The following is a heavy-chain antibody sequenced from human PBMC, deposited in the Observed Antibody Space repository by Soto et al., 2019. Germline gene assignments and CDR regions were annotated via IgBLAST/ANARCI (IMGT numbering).Heavy chain of an antibody. CDR3: ARGGGYALGGMDV. J-gene: IGHJ6*02. V-gene: IGHV4-59*02. CDR2: TSYTGNT. Sequence: LSLTCFVSGGSVTSHHWSWIRQFPGQGLQWIAYTSYTGNTNYNPSLQSRVTISVDPSKNRFSLRLSSVTAADTAVYYCARGGGYALGGMDVWGQGTTVTVSS. D-gene: IGHD5-12*01. CDR1: GGSVTSHH.